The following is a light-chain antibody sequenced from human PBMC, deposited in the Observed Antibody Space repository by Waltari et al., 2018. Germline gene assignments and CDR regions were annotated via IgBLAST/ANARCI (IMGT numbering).Light chain of an antibody. CDR3: QQYNRWPPGT. V-gene: IGKV3-15*01. Sequence: ETVVTQSPATLSVSPGERATLPCRTSPSIGFNLAWYQQQPGQAPRLLIYHASTRATGIPARFSGSGSETEFTLTISGLQSEDFAVYYCQQYNRWPPGTFGQGTKVEI. J-gene: IGKJ1*01. CDR2: HAS. CDR1: PSIGFN.